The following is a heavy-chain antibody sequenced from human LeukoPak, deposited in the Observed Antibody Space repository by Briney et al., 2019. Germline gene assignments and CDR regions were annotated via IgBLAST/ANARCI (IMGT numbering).Heavy chain of an antibody. CDR2: IYYSGST. Sequence: SETLSLTCTVSGGSISSYYRSWIRQPPGKGLEWIGYIYYSGSTNYNPSLKSRVTISVDTSKNQFSLKLSSVTAADMAVYYCARVGPDYYGSGSYYYWGQGTLVTVSS. J-gene: IGHJ4*02. CDR3: ARVGPDYYGSGSYYY. V-gene: IGHV4-59*01. D-gene: IGHD3-10*01. CDR1: GGSISSYY.